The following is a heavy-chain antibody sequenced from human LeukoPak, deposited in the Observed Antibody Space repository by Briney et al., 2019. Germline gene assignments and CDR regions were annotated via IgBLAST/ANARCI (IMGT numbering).Heavy chain of an antibody. Sequence: ASVKVSCKASGYTFTSYDINWVRQATGQGLEWMGWMNPNSGNTGYAQKFQGRVTMTRNTSISPAYMELSSLRSEDTAVYYCARFGIAAAVAYYYYGMDVWGQGTTVTVSS. D-gene: IGHD6-13*01. V-gene: IGHV1-8*01. CDR2: MNPNSGNT. CDR1: GYTFTSYD. CDR3: ARFGIAAAVAYYYYGMDV. J-gene: IGHJ6*02.